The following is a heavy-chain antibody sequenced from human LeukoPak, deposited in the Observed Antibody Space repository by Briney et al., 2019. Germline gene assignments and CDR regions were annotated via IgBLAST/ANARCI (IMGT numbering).Heavy chain of an antibody. J-gene: IGHJ6*03. CDR3: ARGAYCSGGSCYSKTMDA. D-gene: IGHD2-15*01. CDR2: VRYDGSQK. V-gene: IGHV3-30*02. CDR1: GFTFSSYD. Sequence: GGSLRLSCAASGFTFSSYDMYWVRQAPGKGLDWVAFVRYDGSQKYYADSVKGRFTISRDNSKNTLYLQMNSLRAEDTAVYYCARGAYCSGGSCYSKTMDAWGKGTTVTVSS.